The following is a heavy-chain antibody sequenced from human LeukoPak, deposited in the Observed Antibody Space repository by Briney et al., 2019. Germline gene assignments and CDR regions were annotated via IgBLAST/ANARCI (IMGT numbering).Heavy chain of an antibody. J-gene: IGHJ4*02. CDR1: GGSISSGSYY. D-gene: IGHD1-26*01. CDR2: IYTSGST. V-gene: IGHV4-61*02. CDR3: ARNGSGSC. Sequence: SETLSLTCTVSGGSISSGSYYWSWIRQPAGKGLEWIGRIYTSGSTNYNPSLKSRVTISADTANNQFSLKLNSVTAADTAVYYCARNGSGSCWGQGTLVTVSS.